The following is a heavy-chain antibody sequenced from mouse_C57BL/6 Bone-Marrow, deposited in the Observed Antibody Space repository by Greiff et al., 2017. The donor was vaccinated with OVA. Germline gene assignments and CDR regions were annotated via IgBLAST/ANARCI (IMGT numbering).Heavy chain of an antibody. D-gene: IGHD1-1*01. J-gene: IGHJ4*01. CDR1: GFSLTSYA. Sequence: VKLQESGPGLVAPSQSLSITCTVSGFSLTSYAISWVRQPPGKGLEWLGVIWTGGGTNYNSAPKSRLSISKDNSKSQVFLKMNSLQTDDTARYYCARLPITTVVADAMDYWGQGTSVTVSS. CDR3: ARLPITTVVADAMDY. CDR2: IWTGGGT. V-gene: IGHV2-9-1*01.